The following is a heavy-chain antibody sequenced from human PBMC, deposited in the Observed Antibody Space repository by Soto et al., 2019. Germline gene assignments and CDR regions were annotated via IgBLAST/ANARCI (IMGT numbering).Heavy chain of an antibody. Sequence: QVQLVESGGGVVQPGRSLRLSCAVSGFNFNTYAMHWVRQAPGTGLEWVAVISHDGSDKQYADSVKGRFTISRDNSENTRYLQMNGLRAEDTAVYYCVRDSWGWDYWGPGTLVTVSS. D-gene: IGHD7-27*01. CDR2: ISHDGSDK. J-gene: IGHJ4*02. CDR1: GFNFNTYA. V-gene: IGHV3-30*04. CDR3: VRDSWGWDY.